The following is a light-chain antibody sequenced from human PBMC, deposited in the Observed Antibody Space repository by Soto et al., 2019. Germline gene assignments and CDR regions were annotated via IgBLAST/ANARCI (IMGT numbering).Light chain of an antibody. J-gene: IGKJ1*01. V-gene: IGKV1-5*03. CDR1: QNINSW. CDR2: EAS. CDR3: QQYNAYSWP. Sequence: DIHMTQSPSTLSASVGDRVTITCRASQNINSWLAWYQQKPGKAPKLLIYEASTLERGVPSRFGGSGSGTEFTLPSSSLQSDEFGTYYCQQYNAYSWPFGQGTKVEI.